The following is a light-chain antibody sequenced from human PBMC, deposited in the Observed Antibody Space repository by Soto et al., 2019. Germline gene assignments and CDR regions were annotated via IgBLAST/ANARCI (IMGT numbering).Light chain of an antibody. CDR1: SSDIGAYNY. V-gene: IGLV2-14*01. CDR2: EVT. CDR3: NSYTTLSNRV. J-gene: IGLJ1*01. Sequence: QSALTQPASVSGSPGQSINISCTGTSSDIGAYNYVSWYQQHPGKAPTLLIYEVTNRPSGVSDRFSGSKSGNTASLTISGLQAEDEANYYCNSYTTLSNRVFGTGTKLTVL.